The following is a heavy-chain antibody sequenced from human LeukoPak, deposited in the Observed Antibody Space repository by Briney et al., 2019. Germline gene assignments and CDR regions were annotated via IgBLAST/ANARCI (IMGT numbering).Heavy chain of an antibody. CDR1: GFTFSSYW. CDR2: IKQDGSEK. J-gene: IGHJ4*02. Sequence: GGSLRLSCAASGFTFSSYWMSWVRQASGKGLEWVANIKQDGSEKYYVDSVKGRFTISRDNAKNSLYLQLTSLNAEDTALYYCARDRGRNSFDYWGQGTLVSVSS. CDR3: ARDRGRNSFDY. D-gene: IGHD1-14*01. V-gene: IGHV3-7*01.